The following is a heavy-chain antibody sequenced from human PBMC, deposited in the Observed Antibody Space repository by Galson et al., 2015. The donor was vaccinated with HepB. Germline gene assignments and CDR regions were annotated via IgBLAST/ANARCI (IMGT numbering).Heavy chain of an antibody. CDR3: ARLPEGYCSSTSCSPEEYFQH. CDR1: GFTFSSYA. Sequence: SLRLSCAASGFTFSSYAMHWVRQAPGKGLEWVAVISYDGSNKYYADSVKGRFTISRDNSKNTLYLQMNSLRAEDTAVYYCARLPEGYCSSTSCSPEEYFQHWGQGTLVTVSS. V-gene: IGHV3-30-3*01. J-gene: IGHJ1*01. D-gene: IGHD2-2*01. CDR2: ISYDGSNK.